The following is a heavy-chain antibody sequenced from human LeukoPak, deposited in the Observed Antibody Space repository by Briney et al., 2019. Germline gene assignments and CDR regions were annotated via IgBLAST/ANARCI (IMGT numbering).Heavy chain of an antibody. CDR1: GGSISSYY. Sequence: PSETLSLTCTVSGGSISSYYWSWIRQPPGKGLEWIGYIYYSGSTNYNPSLKSRVTISVDTSKNQFSLKLSSVTAADTAVYYCAREMGDTAMVTVWFDPWGQGTLVTVSS. CDR3: AREMGDTAMVTVWFDP. D-gene: IGHD5-18*01. CDR2: IYYSGST. J-gene: IGHJ5*02. V-gene: IGHV4-59*01.